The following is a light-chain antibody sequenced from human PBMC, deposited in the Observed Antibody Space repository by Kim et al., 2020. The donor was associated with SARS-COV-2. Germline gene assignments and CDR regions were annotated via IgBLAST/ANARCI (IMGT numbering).Light chain of an antibody. CDR3: QQYGSSLYT. CDR2: ATS. J-gene: IGKJ2*01. Sequence: ENVLTQSPRTLSLSPGERGTLSCRASQSVSSSYLAWYQQKPGQAPRLLIYATSTRATGIPDRFSGSGSGTDFTLTISRLEPEDFAIYYCQQYGSSLYTFGRGTKLEI. V-gene: IGKV3-20*01. CDR1: QSVSSSY.